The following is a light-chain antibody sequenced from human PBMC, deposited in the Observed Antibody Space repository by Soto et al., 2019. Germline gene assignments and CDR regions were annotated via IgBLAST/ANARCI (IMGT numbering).Light chain of an antibody. CDR2: GAS. CDR3: QQRSKLPRT. CDR1: ESVGDY. V-gene: IGKV3-11*01. J-gene: IGKJ4*01. Sequence: EILLTQSPATLALSPGERATLSCRASESVGDYLAWYQQRPGQAPRLLIYGASKRATGIPARFSASGSETDFTLTISSLQPDDFAVYFCQQRSKLPRTFGGGT.